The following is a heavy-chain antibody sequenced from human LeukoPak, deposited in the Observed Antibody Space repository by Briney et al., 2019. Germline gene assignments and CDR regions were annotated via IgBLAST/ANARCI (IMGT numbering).Heavy chain of an antibody. CDR1: GYTFTGYY. CDR2: INPNSGGT. D-gene: IGHD3/OR15-3a*01. V-gene: IGHV1-2*02. Sequence: ASVKVSCKASGYTFTGYYMHWVRQAPGQGLEWMGWINPNSGGTNYAQKFQGRVTMTRDTSISTAYMELSRLRSDDTAVYYCARGPSTMIFGVVIIVPDFDYWGQGTLVTVSS. J-gene: IGHJ4*02. CDR3: ARGPSTMIFGVVIIVPDFDY.